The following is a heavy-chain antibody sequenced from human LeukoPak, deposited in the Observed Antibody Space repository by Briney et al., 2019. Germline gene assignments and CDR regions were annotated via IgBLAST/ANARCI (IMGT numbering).Heavy chain of an antibody. CDR3: ARRASGWYFDY. CDR2: IYPGDSDT. D-gene: IGHD6-19*01. CDR1: GYSFTSYW. V-gene: IGHV5-51*01. J-gene: IGHJ4*02. Sequence: GESLKISCQSSGYSFTSYWIGWVRQMPGKGLEWMGIIYPGDSDTRYSPSFQGQVTISADKSITTAYLQWNSLKAPDTAMYYCARRASGWYFDYWGQGTLVTVSS.